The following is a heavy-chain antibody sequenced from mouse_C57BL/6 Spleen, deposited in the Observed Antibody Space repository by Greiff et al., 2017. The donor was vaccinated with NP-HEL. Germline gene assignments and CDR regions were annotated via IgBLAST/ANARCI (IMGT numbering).Heavy chain of an antibody. CDR1: GYTFTDYY. Sequence: VQLQQSGPELVKPGASVKISCKASGYTFTDYYMDWVKQSPGQSLEWIGDINPNNGGTIYNQKFKGKATLTVDKSSSTAYMELRSLTSEDTAVYYCARLLRLFYAMDYWGQGTSVTVSS. CDR3: ARLLRLFYAMDY. D-gene: IGHD1-2*01. CDR2: INPNNGGT. J-gene: IGHJ4*01. V-gene: IGHV1-18*01.